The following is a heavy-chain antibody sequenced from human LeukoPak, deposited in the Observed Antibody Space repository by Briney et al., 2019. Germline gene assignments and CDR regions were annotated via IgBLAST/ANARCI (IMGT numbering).Heavy chain of an antibody. D-gene: IGHD3-22*01. CDR3: ARGHYDSSGYYPDY. CDR2: IYYSGST. J-gene: IGHJ4*02. Sequence: SETLSLTCTLSGGSLSSYYWRGMRQPPGKGLEGVGYIYYSGSTNYNPSLNSRVTISVDTSKHHFSLKLSSVTAADTAVYYCARGHYDSSGYYPDYWGQGNLLTVSS. CDR1: GGSLSSYY. V-gene: IGHV4-59*01.